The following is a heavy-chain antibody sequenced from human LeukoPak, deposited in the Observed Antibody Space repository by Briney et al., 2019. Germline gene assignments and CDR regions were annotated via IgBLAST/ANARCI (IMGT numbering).Heavy chain of an antibody. CDR2: IKQDGSEK. D-gene: IGHD6-13*01. CDR3: ARVKRVLAAGAFPNYYYYYTDV. J-gene: IGHJ6*03. CDR1: GFTSSSYW. V-gene: IGHV3-7*01. Sequence: PGGSLRLSCAASGFTSSSYWMSWVRQAPGKGLEWVANIKQDGSEKYYVDSVKGRFTISRDNAKNSLYLQMNSLRAEDTAVYYCARVKRVLAAGAFPNYYYYYTDVWGKGTTVTVSS.